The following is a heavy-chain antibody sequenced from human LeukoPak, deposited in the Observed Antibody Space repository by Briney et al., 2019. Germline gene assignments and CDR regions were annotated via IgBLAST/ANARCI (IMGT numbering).Heavy chain of an antibody. CDR3: ASGGVLMVYDY. D-gene: IGHD2-8*01. J-gene: IGHJ4*02. CDR1: GGSISSYY. Sequence: SETLSLTCTVSGGSISSYYWSWIRQPPGKGLEWIGYIYTSGSTNYNPSLKSRVTISVDTSKNQFSLKLSSVTAADTAVYYCASGGVLMVYDYWGQGILVTVSS. CDR2: IYTSGST. V-gene: IGHV4-4*09.